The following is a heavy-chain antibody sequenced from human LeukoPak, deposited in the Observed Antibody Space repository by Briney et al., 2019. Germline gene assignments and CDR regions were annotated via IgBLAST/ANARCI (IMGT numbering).Heavy chain of an antibody. V-gene: IGHV6-1*01. CDR3: GRSWGKLDY. J-gene: IGHJ4*01. CDR1: GDSVSSNSVV. Sequence: SQTLSLTCAISGDSVSSNSVVWTWIRQSPSRGLEWLGRTYYRSKWYNDYAVSVKSRITISPDASKNQFSLQLNSVTPEDTAVYYCGRSWGKLDYRGQGTLVTVSS. CDR2: TYYRSKWYN. D-gene: IGHD7-27*01.